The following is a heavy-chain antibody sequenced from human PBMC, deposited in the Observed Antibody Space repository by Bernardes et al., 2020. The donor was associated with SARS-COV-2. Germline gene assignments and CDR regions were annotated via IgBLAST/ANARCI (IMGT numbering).Heavy chain of an antibody. CDR1: GFSFRDYW. D-gene: IGHD6-13*01. Sequence: GGSLRLSCAASGFSFRDYWMNWVRQAPGKGLEWVANIKHDGSEKQFADSMKGRLTITRDNAKNSLYLLMNTLRAEDTAVYYCARTGYSSNSLDYWGQGTLVTVSS. J-gene: IGHJ4*02. CDR3: ARTGYSSNSLDY. CDR2: IKHDGSEK. V-gene: IGHV3-7*05.